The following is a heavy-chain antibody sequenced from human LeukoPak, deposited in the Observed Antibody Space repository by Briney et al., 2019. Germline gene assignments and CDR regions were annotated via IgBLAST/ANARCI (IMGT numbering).Heavy chain of an antibody. CDR2: ISGGGGST. D-gene: IGHD3-22*01. CDR3: AKELDSSGYFDY. CDR1: GFTFSNYD. Sequence: GGSLRLSCAASGFTFSNYDMSWVRQAPREGLEWVSGISGGGGSTYHADSVKGRFTISRDNSKNTLYLQMNSLRAEDTAVYYCAKELDSSGYFDYWGQGTLVTVSS. V-gene: IGHV3-23*01. J-gene: IGHJ4*02.